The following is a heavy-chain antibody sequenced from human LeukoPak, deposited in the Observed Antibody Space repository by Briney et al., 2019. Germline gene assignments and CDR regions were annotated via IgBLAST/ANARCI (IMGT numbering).Heavy chain of an antibody. J-gene: IGHJ4*02. CDR1: GFTFNSYS. Sequence: PGGSLRLSCAASGFTFNSYSMEWVRQAPGKGLMWVSRISGDGSNTHYADSVKGRFTTSRDNAKNSLYLQMSSLRAEDTAVYYCARVESGSEYDLYIDNWGQGTLVAVSS. CDR2: ISGDGSNT. V-gene: IGHV3-74*01. CDR3: ARVESGSEYDLYIDN. D-gene: IGHD2/OR15-2a*01.